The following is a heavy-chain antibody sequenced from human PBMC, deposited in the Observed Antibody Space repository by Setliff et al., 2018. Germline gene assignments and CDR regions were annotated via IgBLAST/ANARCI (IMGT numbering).Heavy chain of an antibody. CDR2: ISASGRTT. J-gene: IGHJ3*02. V-gene: IGHV3-23*01. Sequence: GGSLRLSCAASGFTFSSYAMSWVRQAPGKGLEWVSAISASGRTTYSADSVKGRFTISRDNSKSTLSLQMNSLRAEDTAVYYCARAPSSSWFSEAFDIWGQGTMVTVSS. D-gene: IGHD6-13*01. CDR1: GFTFSSYA. CDR3: ARAPSSSWFSEAFDI.